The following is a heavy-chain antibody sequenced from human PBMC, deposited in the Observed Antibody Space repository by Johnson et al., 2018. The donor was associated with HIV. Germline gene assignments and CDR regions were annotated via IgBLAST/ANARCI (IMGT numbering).Heavy chain of an antibody. CDR1: GFTFSSYA. D-gene: IGHD2-2*01. Sequence: QVQLVESGGGVVQPGRSLRLSCVASGFTFSSYAMHWVRQAPGKGLEWVAVISYDGSNKYYAASVTARFTISRDNSKNTLYLQMNSLRAEDTAVYYCAGKEAIDEAFDIWGQGTMVTVSS. J-gene: IGHJ3*02. V-gene: IGHV3-30-3*01. CDR3: AGKEAIDEAFDI. CDR2: ISYDGSNK.